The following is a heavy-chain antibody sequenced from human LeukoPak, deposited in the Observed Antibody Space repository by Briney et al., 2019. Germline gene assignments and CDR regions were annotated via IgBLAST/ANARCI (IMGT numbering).Heavy chain of an antibody. J-gene: IGHJ4*02. V-gene: IGHV3-23*01. CDR1: GFTFSSYG. CDR2: ISGSGGST. CDR3: AKDHSYDYVWGSYRNTYFDY. D-gene: IGHD3-16*02. Sequence: GGSLRLSCAASGFTFSSYGMSWGRQAPGKGLEWVSAISGSGGSTYYADSVKGRFTISRDNSKNTLYLQMNSLRAEDTAVYYCAKDHSYDYVWGSYRNTYFDYWGQGTLVTVSS.